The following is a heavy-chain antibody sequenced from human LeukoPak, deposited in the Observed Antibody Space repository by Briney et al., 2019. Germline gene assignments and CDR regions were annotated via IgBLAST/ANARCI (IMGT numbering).Heavy chain of an antibody. CDR2: ITPDGSHK. V-gene: IGHV3-7*01. J-gene: IGHJ4*02. D-gene: IGHD5-24*01. CDR1: GFNFSGNL. Sequence: GGPLTLSCEASGFNFSGNLMSWVRQAPGKGLEWVASITPDGSHKLYVYSEKGRITIASDNTKSSLCLQMNSRGAEDTAMYYCAKLLGTATTYDSWGQGTRVTVSS. CDR3: AKLLGTATTYDS.